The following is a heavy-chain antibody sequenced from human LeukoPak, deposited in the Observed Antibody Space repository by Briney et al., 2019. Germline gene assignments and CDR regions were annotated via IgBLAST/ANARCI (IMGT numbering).Heavy chain of an antibody. CDR1: GFTFSSYA. CDR2: ISSGGDTT. Sequence: GGSLRLSCAASGFTFSSYAMSWVRQAPGKGLDWVSYISSGGDTTYYADSVKGRFTISRDNAKNSLYLQMNSLRAEDTAVYYCARDNYDTGGYYFDWGQGTLVTVSS. CDR3: ARDNYDTGGYYFD. J-gene: IGHJ4*02. V-gene: IGHV3-48*03. D-gene: IGHD3-22*01.